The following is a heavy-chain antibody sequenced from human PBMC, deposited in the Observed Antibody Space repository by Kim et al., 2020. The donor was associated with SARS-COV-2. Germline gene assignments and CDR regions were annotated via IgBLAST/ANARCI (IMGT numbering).Heavy chain of an antibody. CDR3: ARGTLNYDFWSGYFDY. D-gene: IGHD3-3*01. Sequence: GKGRFTIARDNSKNALYLQMNSRRAEDTAVYYCARGTLNYDFWSGYFDYWGQGTLVTVSS. J-gene: IGHJ4*02. V-gene: IGHV3-53*01.